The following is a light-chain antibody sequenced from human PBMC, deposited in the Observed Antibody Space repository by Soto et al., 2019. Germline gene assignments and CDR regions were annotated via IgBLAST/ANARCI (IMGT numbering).Light chain of an antibody. CDR1: SSDVGGYNY. CDR3: SSYGGSNNVV. J-gene: IGLJ2*01. Sequence: QSALTQPPSASGSPGQSVTISCTGSSSDVGGYNYVSWYQQHPGKAPKLMIYEVSKRPSGVPDRLSGSKSGNTASLTVSGLLAEDEADYYCSSYGGSNNVVFGGGIKVTVL. V-gene: IGLV2-8*01. CDR2: EVS.